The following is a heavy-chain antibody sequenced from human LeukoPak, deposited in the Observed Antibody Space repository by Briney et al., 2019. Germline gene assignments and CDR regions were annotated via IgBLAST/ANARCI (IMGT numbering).Heavy chain of an antibody. CDR1: GVSISSSNSY. CDR3: ASIAAAEAHYYYYYMDV. Sequence: SETLSLTCTVSGVSISSSNSYWGWIRQPPGKGLEWIGSIYYSGNTYYNASLKSQVSISIDTSKNQFSLKLSSVTAADTAVYYCASIAAAEAHYYYYYMDVWGKGTTVTVSS. D-gene: IGHD6-13*01. J-gene: IGHJ6*03. V-gene: IGHV4-39*07. CDR2: IYYSGNT.